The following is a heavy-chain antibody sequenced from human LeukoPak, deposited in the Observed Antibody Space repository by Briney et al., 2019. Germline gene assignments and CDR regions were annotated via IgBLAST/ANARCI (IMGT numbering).Heavy chain of an antibody. Sequence: PSETLSLTCAVYGGSFSGYYWSWIRQPPGKGLEWIGEINRSGSTNYNPSLKSRVTISVDTSKNQFSLKLSSVTAADTAVYYCARRKTRISYYYYDSSGYYSPFDYWGQGTLVTVSS. CDR2: INRSGST. D-gene: IGHD3-22*01. CDR1: GGSFSGYY. V-gene: IGHV4-34*01. CDR3: ARRKTRISYYYYDSSGYYSPFDY. J-gene: IGHJ4*02.